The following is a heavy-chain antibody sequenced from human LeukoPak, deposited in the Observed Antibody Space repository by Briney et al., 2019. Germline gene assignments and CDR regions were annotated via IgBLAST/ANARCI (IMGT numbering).Heavy chain of an antibody. CDR2: IIPIFGTA. V-gene: IGHV1-69*06. J-gene: IGHJ3*02. Sequence: GASVKVSCKASGGTFSSYAISWVRQAPGQGLEWMGGIIPIFGTANYAQKFQGRVTITADKSTSTAYMELSRLRSEDTAVYYCAREPSPGSYDAFDIWGQGTMVTVSS. CDR1: GGTFSSYA. D-gene: IGHD3-10*01. CDR3: AREPSPGSYDAFDI.